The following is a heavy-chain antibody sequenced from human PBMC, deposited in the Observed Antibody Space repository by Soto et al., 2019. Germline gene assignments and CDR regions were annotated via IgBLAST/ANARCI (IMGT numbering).Heavy chain of an antibody. J-gene: IGHJ1*01. CDR2: ISSSGSTI. CDR1: GFTFSDYY. Sequence: GGSLRLSCAASGFTFSDYYMSWIRQAPGKGLEWVSYISSSGSTIYYADSVKGRFTISRDNAKNSLYLQMNSLRAEDTAVYYCARVLAVAGTQLEYFQHWGQGTLVTVSS. CDR3: ARVLAVAGTQLEYFQH. D-gene: IGHD6-19*01. V-gene: IGHV3-11*01.